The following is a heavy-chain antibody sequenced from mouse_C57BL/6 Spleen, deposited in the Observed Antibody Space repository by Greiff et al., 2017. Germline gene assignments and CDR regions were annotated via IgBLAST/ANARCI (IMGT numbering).Heavy chain of an antibody. CDR3: ARITTVVATYDWYFDV. J-gene: IGHJ1*03. V-gene: IGHV2-9-1*01. D-gene: IGHD1-1*01. CDR2: IWTGGGT. Sequence: VNVVESGPGLVAPSQSLSITCTVSGFSLTSYAISWVRQPPGKGLEWLGVIWTGGGTNYNSALKSRLSISKDNSKSQVFLKMNSLQTDDTARYYCARITTVVATYDWYFDVWGTGTTVTVSS. CDR1: GFSLTSYA.